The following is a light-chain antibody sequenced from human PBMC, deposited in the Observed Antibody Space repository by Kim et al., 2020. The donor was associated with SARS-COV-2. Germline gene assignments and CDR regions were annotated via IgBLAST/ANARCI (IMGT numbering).Light chain of an antibody. CDR3: QQRGNWPLT. V-gene: IGKV3-11*01. CDR2: DAF. CDR1: QSVGNS. J-gene: IGKJ1*01. Sequence: CSPGERATLSCRASQSVGNSFAWYQQKPGQPPRLLIYDAFSRATGIPARFSASGSGTDFTLTISSLEPEDFAVYYCQQRGNWPLTFGQGTKVDIK.